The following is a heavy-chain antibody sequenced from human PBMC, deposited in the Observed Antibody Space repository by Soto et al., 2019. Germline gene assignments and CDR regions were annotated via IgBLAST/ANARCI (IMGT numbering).Heavy chain of an antibody. CDR3: AKETSANEIDY. V-gene: IGHV3-30-3*01. Sequence: QVQLVESGGGVVQPGRSLRLSGAASGFIFSGYAMHWVRQAPGKGLEWVAVISYDGNTKYYADSVKGRFTVSRGNSKNTLYVQMNNLSAEDTAMYYCAKETSANEIDYWGQGTLVNVSS. CDR1: GFIFSGYA. CDR2: ISYDGNTK. J-gene: IGHJ4*02. D-gene: IGHD1-1*01.